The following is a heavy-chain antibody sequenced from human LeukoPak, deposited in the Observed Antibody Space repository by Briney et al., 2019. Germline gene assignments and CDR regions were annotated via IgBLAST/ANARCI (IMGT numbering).Heavy chain of an antibody. V-gene: IGHV4-34*01. CDR2: INHSGST. J-gene: IGHJ4*02. Sequence: SETLSLTCAVYGGSFSGYYWSWIRQPPGKGLEWIGEINHSGSTNYNPSLKSRVTISVDTSKNQFSLKLSSVTAADTAVYYCARHRYYYDSSGYDYWGQGTLVTVSS. CDR3: ARHRYYYDSSGYDY. CDR1: GGSFSGYY. D-gene: IGHD3-22*01.